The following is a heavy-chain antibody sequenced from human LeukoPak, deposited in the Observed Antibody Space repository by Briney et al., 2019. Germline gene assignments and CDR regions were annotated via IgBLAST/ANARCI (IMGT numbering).Heavy chain of an antibody. D-gene: IGHD2-15*01. V-gene: IGHV5-51*01. CDR3: ARQEYCSGGSCYTWFDP. J-gene: IGHJ5*02. Sequence: GESLKISCKGSGYSFTSYWIGWVRQMPGKGLEWMGIIYPGDSDTRYSPSFQGQVTISADKSISTAYLQWGSLKASDTAMYYCARQEYCSGGSCYTWFDPWGQGTLVIVSS. CDR1: GYSFTSYW. CDR2: IYPGDSDT.